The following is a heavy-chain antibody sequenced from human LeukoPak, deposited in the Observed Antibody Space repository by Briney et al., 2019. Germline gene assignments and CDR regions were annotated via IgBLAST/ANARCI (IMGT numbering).Heavy chain of an antibody. CDR3: ARDTRIAADGWFDP. Sequence: SETLSLTCTVSSGSISSYYWSWIRQPPGKGLECIGYINYSGSTNYSPSLKSRVTISVDTSKNQFSLKLSSVTAADTAVYYCARDTRIAADGWFDPWGQGTLVTVSS. CDR2: INYSGST. J-gene: IGHJ5*02. CDR1: SGSISSYY. V-gene: IGHV4-59*01. D-gene: IGHD6-13*01.